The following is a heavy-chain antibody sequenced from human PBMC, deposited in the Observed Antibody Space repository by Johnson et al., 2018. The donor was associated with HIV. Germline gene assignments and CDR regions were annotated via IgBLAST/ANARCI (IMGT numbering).Heavy chain of an antibody. CDR1: GFSFGDYA. J-gene: IGHJ3*02. CDR2: IRSKAYGGTT. CDR3: ARVMWELPQDLDAFDI. V-gene: IGHV3-49*03. Sequence: VQLVESGGGLVQPGRSLRLSCTASGFSFGDYAMNWFRQAPGKGLEWVGFIRSKAYGGTTEYAASVKGRFTISRDDSKSIAYLQMKSLKIEDTAVYYCARVMWELPQDLDAFDIWGQGTMVTVSS. D-gene: IGHD1-26*01.